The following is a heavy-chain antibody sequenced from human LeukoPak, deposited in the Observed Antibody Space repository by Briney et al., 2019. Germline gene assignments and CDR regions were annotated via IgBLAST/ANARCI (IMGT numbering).Heavy chain of an antibody. CDR3: ASEEQYYDSSGYYNY. CDR1: GFTVSSNY. J-gene: IGHJ4*02. V-gene: IGHV3-53*01. D-gene: IGHD3-22*01. CDR2: IYSGGST. Sequence: GGSLRLSCAASGFTVSSNYMSWVRQAPGKGLEWVSVIYSGGSTYYADSVKGRFTISRDNSKNTLYLQMNSLRAEDTAVYYCASEEQYYDSSGYYNYWGQGTLVTVSS.